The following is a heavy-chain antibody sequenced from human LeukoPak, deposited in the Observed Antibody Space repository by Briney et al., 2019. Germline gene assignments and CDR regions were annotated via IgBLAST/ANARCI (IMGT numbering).Heavy chain of an antibody. CDR1: GYTLTELS. CDR2: FDPEDGET. CDR3: ATPHYYDSSGYPYY. J-gene: IGHJ4*02. D-gene: IGHD3-22*01. V-gene: IGHV1-24*01. Sequence: ASVRVSCKVSGYTLTELSMHWVRQAPGKGLEWMGGFDPEDGETIYAQKFQGRVTMTEDTSTDTAYMELSSLRSEDTAVYYCATPHYYDSSGYPYYWGQGTLVTVSS.